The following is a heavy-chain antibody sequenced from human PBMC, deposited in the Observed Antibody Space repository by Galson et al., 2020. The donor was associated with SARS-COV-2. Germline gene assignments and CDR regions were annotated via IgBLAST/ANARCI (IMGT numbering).Heavy chain of an antibody. CDR1: GYTFTGYY. V-gene: IGHV1-2*04. CDR3: ARETGMTTFDFFDS. J-gene: IGHJ4*02. D-gene: IGHD4-4*01. CDR2: INPNSGGT. Sequence: ASVKVSCKASGYTFTGYYMHWVRQAPGQGLEWMGWINPNSGGTNYAQKFQGWVTMTRDTSISTAYMELSRLKSDDTAVYYCARETGMTTFDFFDSWCQGSLVAVS.